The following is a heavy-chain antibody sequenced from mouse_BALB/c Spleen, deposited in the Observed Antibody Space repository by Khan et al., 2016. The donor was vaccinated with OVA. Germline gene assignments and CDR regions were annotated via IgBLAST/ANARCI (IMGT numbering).Heavy chain of an antibody. D-gene: IGHD1-1*01. V-gene: IGHV9-3-1*01. J-gene: IGHJ4*01. Sequence: QIQLVQSGPELKKPGETVKISCKASGYTFTNYGMNWVKQAPGKGLKWMGWINTYTGEPTYADDFKGRFAFSLDTSASTAYLQINNLKNEDTTTYFCTRPHYYYYVMVYWGQGTSVTVSS. CDR3: TRPHYYYYVMVY. CDR2: INTYTGEP. CDR1: GYTFTNYG.